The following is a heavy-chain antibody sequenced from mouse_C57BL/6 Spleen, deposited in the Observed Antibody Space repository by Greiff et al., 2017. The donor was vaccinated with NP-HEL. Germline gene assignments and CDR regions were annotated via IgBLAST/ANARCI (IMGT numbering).Heavy chain of an antibody. D-gene: IGHD1-1*01. CDR1: GYSITSGYY. CDR3: ARLYYYGSSWYFDV. CDR2: ISYDGSN. J-gene: IGHJ1*03. Sequence: EVKLMESGPGLVKPSQSLSLTCSVTGYSITSGYYWNWIRQFPGNKLEWMGYISYDGSNNYNPSLKNRISITRDTSKNQFFLKLNSVTTEDTATYYCARLYYYGSSWYFDVWGTGTTVTVSS. V-gene: IGHV3-6*01.